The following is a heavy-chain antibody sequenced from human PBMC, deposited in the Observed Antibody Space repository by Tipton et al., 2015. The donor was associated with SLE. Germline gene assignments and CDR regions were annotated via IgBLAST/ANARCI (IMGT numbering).Heavy chain of an antibody. CDR3: ATDGGAGGNADN. CDR1: GGSIRSFY. J-gene: IGHJ4*02. D-gene: IGHD4-23*01. V-gene: IGHV4-59*01. CDR2: IYYTGST. Sequence: PGLVKPSETLSLTCTVSGGSIRSFYWSWIRQPPGKGLEWIGNIYYTGSTNYNPSLKSRVTISVDTSKNQFSLNLTSVTAADTAVYYCATDGGAGGNADNWGQGTLVTVSS.